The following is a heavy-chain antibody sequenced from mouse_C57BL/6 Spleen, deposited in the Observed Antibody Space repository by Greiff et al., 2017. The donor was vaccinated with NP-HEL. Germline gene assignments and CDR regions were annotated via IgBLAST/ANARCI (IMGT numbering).Heavy chain of an antibody. D-gene: IGHD1-1*01. Sequence: VQLQESGAELVKPGASVKLSCKASGYTFTEYTIHWVKQRSGQGLEWIGWFYPGSGSIKYNEKFKDKATLTADKSSSTVYMELSRLTSEDSAVYFCARHEGGYYYGSSYGKGYFDVWGTGTTVTVSS. CDR3: ARHEGGYYYGSSYGKGYFDV. CDR1: GYTFTEYT. J-gene: IGHJ1*03. CDR2: FYPGSGSI. V-gene: IGHV1-62-2*01.